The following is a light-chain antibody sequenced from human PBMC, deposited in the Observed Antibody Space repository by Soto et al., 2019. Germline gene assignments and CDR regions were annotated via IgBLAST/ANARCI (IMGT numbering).Light chain of an antibody. CDR3: QQYNNWPLT. Sequence: EIVMTQSPATLSVSPGERATLSCRASQSVSSNLAWYQQQPGQAPGLLIYGASTRATGFPARFSGSGSGTEFTLTISSLQSEDFAVYYCQQYNNWPLTFGGGTKVEIK. CDR1: QSVSSN. CDR2: GAS. V-gene: IGKV3-15*01. J-gene: IGKJ4*01.